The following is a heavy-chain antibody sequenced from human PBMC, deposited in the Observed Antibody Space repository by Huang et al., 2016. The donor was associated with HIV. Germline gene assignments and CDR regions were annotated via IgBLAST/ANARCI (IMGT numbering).Heavy chain of an antibody. CDR3: ARESSYYDFWSGGYRSGCLDY. Sequence: EVQLVESGGGLVQPGGSLRLSCGGSGVTFRNYGMSWVRQAPGNGMEWVATIKEDGSWKYIADSVKGRFNISRDNAKKSLYLQMRSLRPEDTAVYYCARESSYYDFWSGGYRSGCLDYWGQGTRVTVSS. CDR2: IKEDGSWK. CDR1: GVTFRNYG. D-gene: IGHD3-3*01. J-gene: IGHJ4*02. V-gene: IGHV3-7*01.